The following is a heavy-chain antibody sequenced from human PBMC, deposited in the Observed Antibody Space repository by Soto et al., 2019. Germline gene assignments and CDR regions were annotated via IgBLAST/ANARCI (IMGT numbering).Heavy chain of an antibody. D-gene: IGHD1-26*01. CDR1: GYSFTSYW. Sequence: GESLKISCKGSGYSFTSYWISWVRQMPGKGLEWMGRIDPSDSYTNYSPPFQGHVTISADKSISTAYLQWSSLKASDAAMYYCARHRGATTKGEFDYWGQGTLVTVSS. CDR3: ARHRGATTKGEFDY. V-gene: IGHV5-10-1*01. J-gene: IGHJ4*02. CDR2: IDPSDSYT.